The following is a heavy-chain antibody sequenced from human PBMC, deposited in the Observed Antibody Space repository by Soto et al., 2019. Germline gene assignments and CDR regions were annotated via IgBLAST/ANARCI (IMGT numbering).Heavy chain of an antibody. J-gene: IGHJ3*02. D-gene: IGHD3-10*01. CDR1: GFTFSSYA. CDR2: ISGSGGST. V-gene: IGHV3-23*01. Sequence: GGSLRLSCAASGFTFSSYAMSWVRQAPGKGLEWVSAISGSGGSTYYADSVKGRFTISRDNSKNTLYLQMNSLRAEDTAVYYCAKDWQRSFGKSDLGDAFDIWDQGTMVTVSS. CDR3: AKDWQRSFGKSDLGDAFDI.